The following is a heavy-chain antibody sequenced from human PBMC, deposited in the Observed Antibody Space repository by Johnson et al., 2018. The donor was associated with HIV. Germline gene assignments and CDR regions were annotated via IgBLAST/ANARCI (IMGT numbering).Heavy chain of an antibody. CDR1: GVIFSDYY. CDR3: ARDGGNDYGDYVGGGALDI. D-gene: IGHD4-17*01. J-gene: IGHJ3*02. Sequence: QVQLVESGGGLIQSGGSLRLSCVASGVIFSDYYMSWIRQAPGKGLEWVSYISSSGTTIYYADSVKGRFTISRDNSKNTLYLQMNSLRAEDTAVYYCARDGGNDYGDYVGGGALDIWGQGTMVTVSS. CDR2: ISSSGTTI. V-gene: IGHV3-11*04.